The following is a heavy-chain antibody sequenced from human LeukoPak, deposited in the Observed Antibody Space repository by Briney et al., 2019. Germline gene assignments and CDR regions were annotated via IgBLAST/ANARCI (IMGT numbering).Heavy chain of an antibody. CDR3: AKAGLPVYYYYMDV. Sequence: GGSLRLSCAASGFTFSSYAMTWVRQAPGKGLEWVSTISGSGDSTYYADSVKGRFTISRDNSKNTLYLQMNSLRAEDTAVYYCAKAGLPVYYYYMDVWGKGTTVTISS. V-gene: IGHV3-23*01. CDR1: GFTFSSYA. J-gene: IGHJ6*03. D-gene: IGHD2-15*01. CDR2: ISGSGDST.